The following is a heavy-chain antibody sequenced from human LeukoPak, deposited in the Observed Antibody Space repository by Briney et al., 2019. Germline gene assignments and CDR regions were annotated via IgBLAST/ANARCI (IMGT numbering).Heavy chain of an antibody. CDR1: GFTFSGYS. V-gene: IGHV3-23*01. D-gene: IGHD3-16*01. CDR2: ISGSGGST. Sequence: PGGSLRLSCAASGFTFSGYSMNWVRQAPGKGLEWVSAISGSGGSTYCADSVKGRFTISRDNSKNTLYLQMNSLRAEDTAVYYCAKEGEGADFDYWGQGTLVTVSS. CDR3: AKEGEGADFDY. J-gene: IGHJ4*02.